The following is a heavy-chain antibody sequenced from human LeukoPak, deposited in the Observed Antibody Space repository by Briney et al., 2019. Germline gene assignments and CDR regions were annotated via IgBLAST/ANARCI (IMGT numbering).Heavy chain of an antibody. CDR2: MNPNSGNT. CDR3: ARDRHSGGSCYPGPRVGYYYYYMDV. V-gene: IGHV1-8*01. CDR1: GYTFTSYD. J-gene: IGHJ6*03. D-gene: IGHD2-15*01. Sequence: ASVKVSCKASGYTFTSYDINWVRQATGQGLEWMGWMNPNSGNTGYAQKFQGRVTMTRNTSISTAYMELSSLRSEDTAVYYCARDRHSGGSCYPGPRVGYYYYYMDVWGKGTTVTVSS.